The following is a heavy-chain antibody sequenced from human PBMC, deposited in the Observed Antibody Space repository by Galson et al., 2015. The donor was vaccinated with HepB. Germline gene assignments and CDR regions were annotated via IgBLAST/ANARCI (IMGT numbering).Heavy chain of an antibody. CDR1: GFTFSIYA. V-gene: IGHV3-23*01. J-gene: IGHJ2*01. D-gene: IGHD3-16*01. Sequence: SLRLSCAASGFTFSIYAMSWVRQAPGKGLEWVSAISGSGGSTYYADSVKGRFTISRDNSKNTLYLQMNSLRAEDTAVYYCAKDGAQGGYFDLWGRGTLVTVSS. CDR2: ISGSGGST. CDR3: AKDGAQGGYFDL.